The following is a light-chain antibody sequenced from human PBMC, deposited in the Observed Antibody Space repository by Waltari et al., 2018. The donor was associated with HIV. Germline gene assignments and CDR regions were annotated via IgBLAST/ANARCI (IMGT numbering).Light chain of an antibody. CDR3: ATWNDNHWV. CDR2: NNG. Sequence: QSALGQPLSASGTAGQRVVISCSGRSANLGKHYVYWYQQFPGATPTLIMYNNGQRPSGGPDRFSGSKSGVSASLTISVLQSDDEATYYCATWNDNHWVFGGGTKVTVL. V-gene: IGLV1-47*02. J-gene: IGLJ3*02. CDR1: SANLGKHY.